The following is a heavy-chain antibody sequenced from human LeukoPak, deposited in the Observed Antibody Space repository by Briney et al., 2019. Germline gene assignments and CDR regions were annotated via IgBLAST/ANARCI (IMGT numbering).Heavy chain of an antibody. Sequence: PGGSLRLSCAASGFTFSSYSMNWVRQAPGKGLEWVSPISSSNSYIYYADSVKGRFTISRDNAKNSLYLQMNNLRAEDTAVYYCARDADSSSWSMYYYYGMDVWGQGTTVTVSS. J-gene: IGHJ6*02. D-gene: IGHD6-13*01. CDR2: ISSSNSYI. CDR3: ARDADSSSWSMYYYYGMDV. V-gene: IGHV3-21*01. CDR1: GFTFSSYS.